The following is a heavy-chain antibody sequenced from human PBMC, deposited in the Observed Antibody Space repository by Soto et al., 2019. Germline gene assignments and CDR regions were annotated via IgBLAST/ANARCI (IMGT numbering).Heavy chain of an antibody. J-gene: IGHJ6*02. CDR2: IIPIFGTA. D-gene: IGHD3-10*01. CDR3: ARGYDGSGSNSPYYYYGMDV. Sequence: ASVKVSCKASGGTFSSYAISWVRQAPGQGLEWMGGIIPIFGTANDAQKFQGRVTITTDESTSTAYMELSSLRSEDTAVYYCARGYDGSGSNSPYYYYGMDVWGQGTTVTVSS. CDR1: GGTFSSYA. V-gene: IGHV1-69*05.